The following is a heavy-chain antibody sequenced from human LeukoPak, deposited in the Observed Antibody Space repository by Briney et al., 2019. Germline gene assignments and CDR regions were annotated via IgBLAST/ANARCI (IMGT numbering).Heavy chain of an antibody. D-gene: IGHD6-13*01. Sequence: GGSLRLSCAASGFTVSSNYMSWVRQAPGRGLEWVSVIYSGGSTYYADSVKGRFTISRDNSKNTLYLQMNSLRAEDTAVYYCAKDRSIAAGDDAFDIWGQGTMVTVSS. CDR3: AKDRSIAAGDDAFDI. CDR1: GFTVSSNY. V-gene: IGHV3-53*01. CDR2: IYSGGST. J-gene: IGHJ3*02.